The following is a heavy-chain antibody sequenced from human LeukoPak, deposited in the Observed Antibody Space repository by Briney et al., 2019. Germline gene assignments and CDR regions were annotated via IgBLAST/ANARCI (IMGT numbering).Heavy chain of an antibody. CDR1: GGSISSGDYY. CDR2: IYYSGST. J-gene: IGHJ4*02. CDR3: AREGDSSGYSYYFDY. Sequence: SETLSLTCTVSGGSISSGDYYWSWIRQPPGKCLEWIGYIYYSGSTYYNPSLKSRVTISVDTSKNQFSLKLSSVTVADTAVYYCAREGDSSGYSYYFDYWGQGTLVTVSS. D-gene: IGHD3-22*01. V-gene: IGHV4-30-4*08.